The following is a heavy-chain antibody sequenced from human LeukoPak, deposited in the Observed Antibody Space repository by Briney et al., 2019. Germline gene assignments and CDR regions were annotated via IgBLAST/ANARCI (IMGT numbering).Heavy chain of an antibody. CDR2: ISSSSSYI. CDR1: GFTFSSYS. Sequence: GGSLGLSCAASGFTFSSYSMNWVRQAPGKGLEWVSSISSSSSYIYYADSVKGRFTISRDNAKNSLYLQMNSLRAEDTAVYYCAKDEVVPGYYYTDVWGRGTTVTISS. D-gene: IGHD2-2*01. CDR3: AKDEVVPGYYYTDV. V-gene: IGHV3-21*01. J-gene: IGHJ6*03.